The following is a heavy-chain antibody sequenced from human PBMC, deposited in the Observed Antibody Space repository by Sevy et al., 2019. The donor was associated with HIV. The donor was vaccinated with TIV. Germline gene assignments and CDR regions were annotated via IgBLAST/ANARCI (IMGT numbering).Heavy chain of an antibody. Sequence: GGSLRLSCAASGFTFSSYAMHWVRQAPGKGLEWVAVISYDGSNKYYADSVKGGFTISRANSKNTLNLQMNSLKAEDMAGYYYARASDVLLWFGEPLGGYFDYWGQGTLVTVSS. J-gene: IGHJ4*02. V-gene: IGHV3-30-3*01. CDR1: GFTFSSYA. CDR3: ARASDVLLWFGEPLGGYFDY. D-gene: IGHD3-10*01. CDR2: ISYDGSNK.